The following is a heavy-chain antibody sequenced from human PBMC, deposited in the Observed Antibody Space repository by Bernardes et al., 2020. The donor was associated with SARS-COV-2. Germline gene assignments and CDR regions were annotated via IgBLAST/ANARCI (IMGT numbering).Heavy chain of an antibody. V-gene: IGHV3-33*01. J-gene: IGHJ2*01. CDR1: GFTFSRYG. CDR3: ARAADWYFDL. D-gene: IGHD6-19*01. Sequence: GYLRRSCAASGFTFSRYGMHWVRHAPGKGLEWVAVIWYDGSNKYYADSVKGRFTISRDNSKNTLYLQMNSLRAEDTAVYYCARAADWYFDLWGRGTLVTVSS. CDR2: IWYDGSNK.